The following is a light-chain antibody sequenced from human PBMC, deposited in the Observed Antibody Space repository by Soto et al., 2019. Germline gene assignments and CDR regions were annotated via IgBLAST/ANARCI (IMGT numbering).Light chain of an antibody. CDR3: QSYDSGFEVV. CDR2: GNS. CDR1: SSNIGAGYD. V-gene: IGLV1-40*01. Sequence: QSVLTQPPSVSGAPGQRVTISCTGSSSNIGAGYDVHWYQQLPGTAPKLLIYGNSNRPSGVPDRFSGSKSGTSASLAITGLQAEDEADYYCQSYDSGFEVVFGGGTKLTVL. J-gene: IGLJ2*01.